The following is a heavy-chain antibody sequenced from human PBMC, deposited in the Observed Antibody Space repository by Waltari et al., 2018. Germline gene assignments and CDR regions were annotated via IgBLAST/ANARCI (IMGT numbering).Heavy chain of an antibody. Sequence: QVQLQESGTGLVKPSETLSLTCAVSGYSISSGYYWGWIRQPPGKGLEWIGSIYHSGSTYYNPSLKSRVTISVDTSKNQFSLKLSSVTAADTAVYYCARLSSSSWWFDPWGQGTLVTVSS. CDR3: ARLSSSSWWFDP. J-gene: IGHJ5*02. V-gene: IGHV4-38-2*01. CDR1: GYSISSGYY. D-gene: IGHD6-6*01. CDR2: IYHSGST.